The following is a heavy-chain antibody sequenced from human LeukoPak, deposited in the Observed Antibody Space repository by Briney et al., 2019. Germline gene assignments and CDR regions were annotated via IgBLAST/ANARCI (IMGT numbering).Heavy chain of an antibody. J-gene: IGHJ4*02. Sequence: PGGSLRLSCAASGFTFTSYAVSWVRQAPGKGLEWVSSISGNGGSTYYADSVKGRFTISRDNAKNSLYLQMNSLRAEDTAVYYCARVFYSSGPDYWGQGTLVTVSS. CDR1: GFTFTSYA. V-gene: IGHV3-23*01. CDR2: ISGNGGST. CDR3: ARVFYSSGPDY. D-gene: IGHD3-22*01.